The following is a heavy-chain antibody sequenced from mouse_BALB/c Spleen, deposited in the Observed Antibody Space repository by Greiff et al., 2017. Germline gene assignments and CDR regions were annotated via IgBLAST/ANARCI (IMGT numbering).Heavy chain of an antibody. CDR2: ISSGGST. V-gene: IGHV5-6-5*01. Sequence: EVKLVESGGGLVKPGGSLKLSCAASGFTFSSYAMSWVRQTPEKRLEWVASISSGGSTYYPDSVKGRFTISRDNARNILYLQMSSLRSEDTAMYYCARDDYDEPWFAYWGQGTLVTVSA. CDR3: ARDDYDEPWFAY. J-gene: IGHJ3*01. CDR1: GFTFSSYA. D-gene: IGHD2-4*01.